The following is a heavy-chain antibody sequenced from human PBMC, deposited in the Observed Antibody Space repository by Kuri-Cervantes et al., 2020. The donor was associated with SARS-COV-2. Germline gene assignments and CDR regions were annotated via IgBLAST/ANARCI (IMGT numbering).Heavy chain of an antibody. Sequence: GSLRLSCTVSDDSISTNYYWGWIRQPPGKGLEWIGIIHHSGSTYYNPSLKSRVTISVDTSKNQFSLKLSSVTAADTAVYYCARGLRGLTHDYWGQGTLVTVSS. CDR3: ARGLRGLTHDY. CDR2: IHHSGST. V-gene: IGHV4-38-2*02. J-gene: IGHJ4*02. CDR1: DDSISTNYY. D-gene: IGHD4/OR15-4a*01.